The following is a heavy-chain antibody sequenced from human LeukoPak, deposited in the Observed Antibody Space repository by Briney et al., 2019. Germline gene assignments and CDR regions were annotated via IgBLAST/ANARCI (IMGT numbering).Heavy chain of an antibody. Sequence: PGGSLRLSCAASGFTVSSNYMSWVRQAPGKGLEWVSVIYSGGSTYYADSVKGRFTISRDNSKNTLYLQMNSLRAEDTAVYYCAKEEGSGWYDRGAFDIWGQGTMVTVSS. V-gene: IGHV3-66*01. D-gene: IGHD6-19*01. J-gene: IGHJ3*02. CDR3: AKEEGSGWYDRGAFDI. CDR1: GFTVSSNY. CDR2: IYSGGST.